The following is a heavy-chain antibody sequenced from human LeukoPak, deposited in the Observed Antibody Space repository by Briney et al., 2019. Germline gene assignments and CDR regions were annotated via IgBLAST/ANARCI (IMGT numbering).Heavy chain of an antibody. CDR2: ISSSSSYI. J-gene: IGHJ4*02. CDR1: GFTFSSYS. CDR3: ARVWARGVGATSDY. Sequence: PGGSLRLSCAASGFTFSSYSMNWVRQAPGKGLEWVSSISSSSSYIYYADSVKGRFTISRDNAKNSLYLQMNSLRAEDTAVYYCARVWARGVGATSDYWGQGTLVTVSS. V-gene: IGHV3-21*01. D-gene: IGHD1-26*01.